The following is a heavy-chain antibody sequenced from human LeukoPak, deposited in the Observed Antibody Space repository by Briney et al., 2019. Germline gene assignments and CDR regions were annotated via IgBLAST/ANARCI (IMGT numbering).Heavy chain of an antibody. V-gene: IGHV3-30*18. J-gene: IGHJ4*02. D-gene: IGHD6-19*01. CDR3: AKPSAVADFDY. Sequence: PGGSLRLSCAASGFTFSSYGMHWLRQAPGKGLEWVAVISYDGSNKYYADSVKGRFTISRDNSKNTLYLQMNSLRAEDTAVYYCAKPSAVADFDYWGQGTLVTVSS. CDR1: GFTFSSYG. CDR2: ISYDGSNK.